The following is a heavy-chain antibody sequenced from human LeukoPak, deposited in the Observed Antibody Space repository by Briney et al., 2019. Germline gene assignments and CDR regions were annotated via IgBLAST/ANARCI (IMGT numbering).Heavy chain of an antibody. D-gene: IGHD6-19*01. Sequence: GASVKVSCTASGYTFTSYAMHWVRQAPGQRLEWMGWINAGNGNTKYSQKFQGRVTITRDTSASTAYMELSSLRSEDTAVYYCARCDSIAVAGNYYYYYGMDVWGQGTTVTVSS. CDR3: ARCDSIAVAGNYYYYYGMDV. CDR2: INAGNGNT. J-gene: IGHJ6*02. V-gene: IGHV1-3*01. CDR1: GYTFTSYA.